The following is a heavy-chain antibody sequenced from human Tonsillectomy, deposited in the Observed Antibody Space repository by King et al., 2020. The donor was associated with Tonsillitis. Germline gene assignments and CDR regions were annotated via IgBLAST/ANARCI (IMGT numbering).Heavy chain of an antibody. CDR3: ARDKGGDLHDIRIGAFDF. CDR1: GFIFSNYD. D-gene: IGHD1-26*01. CDR2: IGGGSSI. Sequence: VQLVESGGGLVKPGGSLRLSCAPSGFIFSNYDMNWVRQVPGKGLEWVSSIGGGSSIYYADAVKGRFTITRDNDKNSLYLQMNNLRVEDTAVYRCARDKGGDLHDIRIGAFDFWGQGTVVTVSS. V-gene: IGHV3-69-1*01. J-gene: IGHJ3*01.